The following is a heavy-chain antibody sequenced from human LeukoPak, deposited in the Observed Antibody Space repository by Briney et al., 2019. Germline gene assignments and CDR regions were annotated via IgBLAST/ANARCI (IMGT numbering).Heavy chain of an antibody. D-gene: IGHD4-17*01. Sequence: GASVKVSCKASGYRFTSSDINWVRQATGQGLERMGWMNPNSGNTGYAQKFQGRLTMTRDNSINTAYMELSSLRSEDTAVYYCARGKDGDYADYWGQGTLVTVSS. CDR3: ARGKDGDYADY. CDR1: GYRFTSSD. J-gene: IGHJ4*02. V-gene: IGHV1-8*01. CDR2: MNPNSGNT.